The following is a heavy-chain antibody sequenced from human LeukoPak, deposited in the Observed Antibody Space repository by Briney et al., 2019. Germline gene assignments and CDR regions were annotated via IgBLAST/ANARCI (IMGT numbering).Heavy chain of an antibody. Sequence: ASVKVSCKASGYTFTGYYMHWVRQAPGQGLDGMGWINPNSCGTNYAQKFQGRVTMTRDTSISTAYMELSRLRSDDTAVYYCARGSWITMIVVVITSDFDYWGQGTLVTVSS. V-gene: IGHV1-2*02. CDR2: INPNSCGT. J-gene: IGHJ4*02. D-gene: IGHD3-22*01. CDR3: ARGSWITMIVVVITSDFDY. CDR1: GYTFTGYY.